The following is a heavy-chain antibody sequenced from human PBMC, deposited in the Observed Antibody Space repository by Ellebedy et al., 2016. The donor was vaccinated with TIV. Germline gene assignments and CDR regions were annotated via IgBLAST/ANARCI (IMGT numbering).Heavy chain of an antibody. Sequence: MPGGSLRLSCAVSGGSISSSNWWSWVRQPPGKGLEWIGAIYPSGSTNYNPSFKSRVSISVDRSKNQISLDLSSVTAADTAVYYCARGSSSLDYWGQGTLVTVSS. V-gene: IGHV4-4*02. CDR2: IYPSGST. CDR3: ARGSSSLDY. CDR1: GGSISSSNW. J-gene: IGHJ4*02.